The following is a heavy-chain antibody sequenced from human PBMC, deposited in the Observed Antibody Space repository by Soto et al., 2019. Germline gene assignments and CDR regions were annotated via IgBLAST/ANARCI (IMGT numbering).Heavy chain of an antibody. CDR3: ARDGGDCSGDSCYYIWLDP. J-gene: IGHJ5*02. CDR2: INPKSGDT. Sequence: ASVKVSCKASGYTFTDYYMHWVRQAPGQGLEWMGWINPKSGDTNYAQKFQGWVSMTRDTSISTAYMELSKLTSDDTAIYYCARDGGDCSGDSCYYIWLDPWGQGTLVTVSS. D-gene: IGHD2-15*01. CDR1: GYTFTDYY. V-gene: IGHV1-2*04.